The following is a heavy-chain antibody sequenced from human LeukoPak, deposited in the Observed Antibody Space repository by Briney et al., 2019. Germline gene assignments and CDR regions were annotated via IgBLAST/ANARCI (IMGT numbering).Heavy chain of an antibody. CDR1: GFTFSSYG. Sequence: GGSLRLSCAASGFTFSSYGMHWVRQAPGKGLEWVAFIRYDGSNKYYADSVKGRFTISRDNSKNTLYLQMNSLRAEDTAVYYCAKDPPSITVIHYLDYWGQGTLVTVSS. CDR2: IRYDGSNK. CDR3: AKDPPSITVIHYLDY. J-gene: IGHJ4*02. D-gene: IGHD3-22*01. V-gene: IGHV3-30*02.